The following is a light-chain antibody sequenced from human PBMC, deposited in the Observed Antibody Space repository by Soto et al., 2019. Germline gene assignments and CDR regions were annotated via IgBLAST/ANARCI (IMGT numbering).Light chain of an antibody. CDR1: SSDVGCCSY. CDR2: EVT. J-gene: IGLJ2*01. V-gene: IGLV2-11*01. CDR3: CSYAGSYTWV. Sequence: QSVLTQPASVSGSPGQSITISCTGASSDVGCCSYVSWYQQHPGKAPKLMIYEVTKRPSGVPHRFSGSRSGNTASLTISGLQAEDDADYYCCSYAGSYTWVFGGGTQLTVL.